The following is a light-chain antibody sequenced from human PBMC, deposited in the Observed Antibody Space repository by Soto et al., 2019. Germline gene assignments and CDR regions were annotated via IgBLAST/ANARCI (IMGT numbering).Light chain of an antibody. Sequence: EIVMTQSPATLSVSPGERATLSCRPSQSVNSNYLAWYQQKPGQAPRLLIYGISKRATDIPDRFSGSGSGTEFTLTISRLEPEDFAVYYCQQYGSLSWTFGQGTNVDIK. CDR1: QSVNSNY. V-gene: IGKV3-20*01. CDR2: GIS. J-gene: IGKJ1*01. CDR3: QQYGSLSWT.